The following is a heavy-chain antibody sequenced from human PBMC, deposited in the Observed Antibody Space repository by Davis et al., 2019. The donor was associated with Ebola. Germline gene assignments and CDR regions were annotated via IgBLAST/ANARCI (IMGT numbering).Heavy chain of an antibody. J-gene: IGHJ5*02. Sequence: PGGSLRLSCAASGFTFSSYAMSWVRQAPGKGLEWVSAISGSGGSTYYADSVKGRFTISRDNSKNTLYLQMNSLRAEDTAVYYCAKDGVVVPAANNWFDPWGQGTLVTVSS. CDR1: GFTFSSYA. CDR3: AKDGVVVPAANNWFDP. V-gene: IGHV3-23*01. CDR2: ISGSGGST. D-gene: IGHD2-2*01.